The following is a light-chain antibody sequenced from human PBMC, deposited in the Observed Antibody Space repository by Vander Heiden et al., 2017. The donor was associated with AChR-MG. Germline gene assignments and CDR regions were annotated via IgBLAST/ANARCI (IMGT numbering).Light chain of an antibody. J-gene: IGKJ1*01. CDR3: QQSDRSPQT. V-gene: IGKV1-39*01. CDR1: RSIENF. CDR2: AAS. Sequence: DVQMTQSPSSLSASAGDRVTITCRSSRSIENFLNWYQQTPGKAPKLLIFAASRLQSGVPSRFAGSGSGTDFTLTISGLQPEDVATYYCQQSDRSPQTFGQGTKVEIK.